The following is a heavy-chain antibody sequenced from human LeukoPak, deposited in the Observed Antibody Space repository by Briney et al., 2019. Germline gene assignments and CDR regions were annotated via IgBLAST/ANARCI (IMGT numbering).Heavy chain of an antibody. CDR2: ISSSSSYI. J-gene: IGHJ1*01. Sequence: GGSLRLSCAASGFTFSSYSMNWVRQAPGKGLEWVSSISSSSSYIYYADSVKGRFTISRDNAKNSLYLQMNSLRAEDTAVYYCARDVRNSEYFQHWGQGTLVTVSS. V-gene: IGHV3-21*01. CDR1: GFTFSSYS. CDR3: ARDVRNSEYFQH. D-gene: IGHD1-14*01.